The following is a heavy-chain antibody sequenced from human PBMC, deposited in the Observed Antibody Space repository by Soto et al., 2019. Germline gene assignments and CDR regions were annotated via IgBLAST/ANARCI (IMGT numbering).Heavy chain of an antibody. CDR3: ARDLVSLWFGELRDDAFDI. Sequence: ASVKVTCKASGYTFTSYGIIWVRQAPGQGLEWMGWISAYNGNTNYAQKLQGRVTMTTDTSTSTAYMELRSLRSDDTAVYYCARDLVSLWFGELRDDAFDIWGQGTMVTVSS. J-gene: IGHJ3*02. CDR2: ISAYNGNT. D-gene: IGHD3-10*01. V-gene: IGHV1-18*01. CDR1: GYTFTSYG.